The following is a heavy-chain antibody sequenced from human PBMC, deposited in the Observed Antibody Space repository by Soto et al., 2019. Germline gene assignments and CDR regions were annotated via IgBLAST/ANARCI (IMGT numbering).Heavy chain of an antibody. J-gene: IGHJ3*02. CDR3: ARQNTAMVDHDAFDI. D-gene: IGHD5-18*01. V-gene: IGHV1-8*01. CDR2: MNPNSGNT. Sequence: ASVKVSCKASGYTFTSYDINWVRQATGQGLEWMGWMNPNSGNTGYAQKFQGRVTMTRNTSISTDYMELSSLRSEDTAVYYCARQNTAMVDHDAFDIWGQGXMVTVSS. CDR1: GYTFTSYD.